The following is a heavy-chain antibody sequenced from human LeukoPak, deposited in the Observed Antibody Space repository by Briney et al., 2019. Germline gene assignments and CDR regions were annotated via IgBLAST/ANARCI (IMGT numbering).Heavy chain of an antibody. J-gene: IGHJ4*02. V-gene: IGHV5-51*01. CDR3: ARPYSSYGSGSFYYFDY. CDR2: IYPGDSDT. CDR1: GYSFTSYW. D-gene: IGHD3-10*01. Sequence: GESLKISCKGSGYSFTSYWIGRVRQMPGKGLEWMGIIYPGDSDTRYSPSFQGQVTISADKSISTAYLQWSSLKASDTAMYYCARPYSSYGSGSFYYFDYWGQGTLVTVSS.